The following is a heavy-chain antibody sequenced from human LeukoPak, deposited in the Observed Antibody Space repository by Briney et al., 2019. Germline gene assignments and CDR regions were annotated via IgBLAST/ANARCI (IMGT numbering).Heavy chain of an antibody. Sequence: ASVKVSCKASGYTFSTYDINWVRQATGQGLEWMGWMNPNSGNTGYAQKFQGRVTMTRNTSISTAYMELSGLRSEDTAVYYCARVRYYGPGIYYRGLAYWGQGSLVTVSS. CDR2: MNPNSGNT. CDR1: GYTFSTYD. CDR3: ARVRYYGPGIYYRGLAY. V-gene: IGHV1-8*01. D-gene: IGHD3-10*01. J-gene: IGHJ4*02.